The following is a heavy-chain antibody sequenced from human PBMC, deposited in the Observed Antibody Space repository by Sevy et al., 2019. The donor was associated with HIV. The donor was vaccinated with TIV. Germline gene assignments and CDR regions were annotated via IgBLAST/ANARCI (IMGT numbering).Heavy chain of an antibody. CDR3: ARVRGYCSGGSCLPVYYYYGMDV. J-gene: IGHJ6*02. CDR2: INTNTGNP. D-gene: IGHD2-15*01. CDR1: GYTFTSYA. V-gene: IGHV7-4-1*02. Sequence: ASVKVSCKASGYTFTSYAMNWVRQAPGQGLEWMGWINTNTGNPTYAQGFTGRFVFSLDTSVSTAYLQFSSLKAEDTAVYYCARVRGYCSGGSCLPVYYYYGMDVWGQGTTVTVSS.